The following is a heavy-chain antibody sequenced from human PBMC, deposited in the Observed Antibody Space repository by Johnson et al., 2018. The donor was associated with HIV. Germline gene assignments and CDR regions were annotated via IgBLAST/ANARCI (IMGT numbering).Heavy chain of an antibody. Sequence: VQLVESGGGLIQPGGSLRLSCAASGFTFSSYWMSWVRQAPGKGLEWVANIKQDGSERYFVDSVKGRFTISRDNARNSLYLQMNTLRAEDTAVYFCARDSSGYYYMPDAFDIWGQGTRVTVSS. CDR2: IKQDGSER. CDR1: GFTFSSYW. D-gene: IGHD3-22*01. CDR3: ARDSSGYYYMPDAFDI. J-gene: IGHJ3*02. V-gene: IGHV3-7*05.